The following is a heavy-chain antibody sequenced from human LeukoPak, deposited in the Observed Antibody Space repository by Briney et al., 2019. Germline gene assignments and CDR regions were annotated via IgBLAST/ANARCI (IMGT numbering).Heavy chain of an antibody. V-gene: IGHV3-21*01. D-gene: IGHD1-26*01. J-gene: IGHJ5*02. CDR3: ARDSRQWVEQLPYGWFDP. CDR1: GFTFSAYT. Sequence: PGGSLRLSCAASGFTFSAYTMNWVRQPPGKGLEWVSYISSSGTYIYYADSVKGRFTISRDKNSLYLQMDSLRAEDTAVYYCARDSRQWVEQLPYGWFDPWGQGTLVTVSP. CDR2: ISSSGTYI.